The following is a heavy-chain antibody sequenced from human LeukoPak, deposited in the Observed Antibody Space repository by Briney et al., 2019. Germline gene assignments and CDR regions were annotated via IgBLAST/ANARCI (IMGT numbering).Heavy chain of an antibody. Sequence: ASVKVSGKASGYTFTGNNIYWVRQAPGQGLEWMGWINPNSGDPKYAQKFQGRVTMTRDTSISTAYMELTSLKSEDTAVYYCARGVGTSWFDFDPWGQGTLVTVSS. D-gene: IGHD3-10*01. CDR2: INPNSGDP. V-gene: IGHV1-2*02. CDR3: ARGVGTSWFDFDP. CDR1: GYTFTGNN. J-gene: IGHJ5*02.